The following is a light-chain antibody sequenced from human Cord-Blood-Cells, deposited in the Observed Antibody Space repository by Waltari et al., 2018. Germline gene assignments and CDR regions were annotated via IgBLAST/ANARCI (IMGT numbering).Light chain of an antibody. Sequence: QSVLTQPPSASGTPGQRVTISCSGSSSNIGSNYVYWYQQLPGTAPKLLSDRNNQRPAGVPDRFSGSKSGTSASLTLSGLRSEDEADYYCAAWDDSLSGWVFGGGTKLTVL. CDR1: SSNIGSNY. J-gene: IGLJ3*02. CDR3: AAWDDSLSGWV. V-gene: IGLV1-47*01. CDR2: RNN.